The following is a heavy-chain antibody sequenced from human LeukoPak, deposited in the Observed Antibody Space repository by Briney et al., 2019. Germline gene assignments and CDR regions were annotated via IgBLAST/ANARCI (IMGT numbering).Heavy chain of an antibody. V-gene: IGHV3-23*01. CDR3: ARLWRGSYPRFFDF. J-gene: IGHJ4*02. CDR2: IMDNGGRT. Sequence: GGSLRLSCAASGFSFTTYPMSWVRQPPGKGLEWVSVIMDNGGRTFYADSVKGRFTISRDNSKNTLYQQMNSLSAEDSAIYYCARLWRGSYPRFFDFWGQGALVTVSS. D-gene: IGHD4/OR15-4a*01. CDR1: GFSFTTYP.